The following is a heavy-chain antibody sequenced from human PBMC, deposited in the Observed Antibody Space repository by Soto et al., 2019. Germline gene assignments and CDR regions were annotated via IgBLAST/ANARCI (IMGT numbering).Heavy chain of an antibody. V-gene: IGHV3-53*01. J-gene: IGHJ4*02. CDR3: ARDRGGMATGILDY. Sequence: EVQLVESGGGLIQPGGSLRLSCAASGFTVSSNYMSWVRQAPGKGLEWVSGIYSGGSTYYADSVKGRFTISRDNSKNTLYLQMKSLRAEDTAVYYCARDRGGMATGILDYWGQGTLVTVSS. CDR2: IYSGGST. CDR1: GFTVSSNY. D-gene: IGHD5-12*01.